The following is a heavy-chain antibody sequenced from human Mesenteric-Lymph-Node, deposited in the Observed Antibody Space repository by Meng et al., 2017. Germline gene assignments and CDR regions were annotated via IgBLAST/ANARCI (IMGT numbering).Heavy chain of an antibody. D-gene: IGHD2-15*01. Sequence: QQWGAVLLQPSQPLSLTVVVYGGSFSDYYWHWIRQAPGKGLEWIGEINYRGTSHYNPSLKSRVTVSVDTSKNQFSLNLSSVTAADAAVYYCLLAVVDRTNTFNYWGHGTLVTVSS. CDR3: LLAVVDRTNTFNY. CDR2: INYRGTS. J-gene: IGHJ4*01. CDR1: GGSFSDYY. V-gene: IGHV4-34*02.